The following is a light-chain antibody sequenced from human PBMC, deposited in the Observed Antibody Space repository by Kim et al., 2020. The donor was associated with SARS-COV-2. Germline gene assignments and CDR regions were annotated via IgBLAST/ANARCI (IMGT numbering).Light chain of an antibody. CDR2: HDS. CDR3: QVWDATGDHHWV. CDR1: NIGSDT. V-gene: IGLV3-21*04. Sequence: SYELTQPPSVSVAPGKRARITCGGKNIGSDTVHWYQQRPGQAPVLVIYHDSDRPSGIPQRFSGSNSGDTATLTISRVEAGDEADYYCQVWDATGDHHWV. J-gene: IGLJ3*02.